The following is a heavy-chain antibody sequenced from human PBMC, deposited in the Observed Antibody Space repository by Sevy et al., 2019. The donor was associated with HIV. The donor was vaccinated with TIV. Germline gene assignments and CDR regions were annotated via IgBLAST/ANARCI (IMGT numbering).Heavy chain of an antibody. V-gene: IGHV3-23*01. D-gene: IGHD3-22*01. CDR3: SKDMIVVVGEALDV. CDR2: ISGSGGET. CDR1: EFTFRNYA. J-gene: IGHJ3*01. Sequence: SGCLRLSCAASEFTFRNYAMNWVRQAPGKGLERVSSISGSGGETYYADSVKGRFTISRDKSKNTLYLQMNSLRVEDTAVYYCSKDMIVVVGEALDVWGQGTMVHVSS.